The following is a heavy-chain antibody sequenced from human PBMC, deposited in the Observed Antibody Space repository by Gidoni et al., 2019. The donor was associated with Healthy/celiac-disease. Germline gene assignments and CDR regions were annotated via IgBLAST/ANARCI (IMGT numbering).Heavy chain of an antibody. D-gene: IGHD3-9*01. CDR2: VSGNRGSI. Sequence: EVQLVESGGGLVQPGRSLRLSCAASGFTFADYAMHWVRQAPGKGLEWVSGVSGNRGSIGYADSVKGRFTISRDNAKNSLYLQMNSLRAEDTALYYCAKDSNYDTLTGYFDHWGQGTLVTVSS. CDR3: AKDSNYDTLTGYFDH. J-gene: IGHJ4*02. V-gene: IGHV3-9*01. CDR1: GFTFADYA.